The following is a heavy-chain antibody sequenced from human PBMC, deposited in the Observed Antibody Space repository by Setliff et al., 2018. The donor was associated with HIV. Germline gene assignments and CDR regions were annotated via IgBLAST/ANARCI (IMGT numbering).Heavy chain of an antibody. V-gene: IGHV3-74*01. Sequence: GGSLRLSCAASGFTFSSYWMHWVRQAPGKGLVWVSRLNTDGSNTRYADSVKGRFTISRDNVKNTLYLQMNNLSVDDTAVYYCVRDSAASVWVGASVYYFDFWGQGIQVTVSS. CDR3: VRDSAASVWVGASVYYFDF. CDR1: GFTFSSYW. J-gene: IGHJ4*02. CDR2: LNTDGSNT. D-gene: IGHD1-26*01.